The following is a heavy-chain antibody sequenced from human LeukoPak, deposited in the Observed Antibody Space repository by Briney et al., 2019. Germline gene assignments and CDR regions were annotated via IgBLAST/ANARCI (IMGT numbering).Heavy chain of an antibody. CDR1: GGSISGYS. V-gene: IGHV4-4*07. J-gene: IGHJ3*02. CDR2: IYSSGST. D-gene: IGHD3-16*02. Sequence: SETLSLTCTISGGSISGYSWSWIRQPAGKGLEWIGRIYSSGSTNYNPSLKSRVTMSVDTSRNQFSLKLSSVTAADTAVYYCARVTMITFGGVIARNDAFDIWGQGTMVTVSS. CDR3: ARVTMITFGGVIARNDAFDI.